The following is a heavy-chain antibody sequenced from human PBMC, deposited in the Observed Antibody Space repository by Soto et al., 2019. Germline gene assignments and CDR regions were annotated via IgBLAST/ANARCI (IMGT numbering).Heavy chain of an antibody. V-gene: IGHV1-2*02. D-gene: IGHD3-9*01. CDR3: ARKCFDWCTDDPDPLAL. J-gene: IGHJ3*01. CDR2: MNVNTGGT. Sequence: SCKAAGYTFTDSYLHWVRQAPGQRLEWMGWMNVNTGGTNSPQKFQDRVTMTRDTSINTAFMQLTGLASDDTAVHFCARKCFDWCTDDPDPLALWGQGSMVTGS. CDR1: GYTFTDSY.